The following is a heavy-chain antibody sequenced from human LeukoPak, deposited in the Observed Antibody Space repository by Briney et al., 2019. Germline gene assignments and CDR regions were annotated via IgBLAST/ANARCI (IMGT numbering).Heavy chain of an antibody. CDR3: AREVATGTVVDY. CDR2: IGSSSSYI. D-gene: IGHD5-12*01. CDR1: GFTFSSYS. Sequence: PGGSLRLSCAASGFTFSSYSMNWVRQAPGKGLEWVSSIGSSSSYIYYADSVKGRFTISRDNAKNSLYLQMNSLRAEDTAVYYCAREVATGTVVDYWGQGTLVTVSS. J-gene: IGHJ4*02. V-gene: IGHV3-21*01.